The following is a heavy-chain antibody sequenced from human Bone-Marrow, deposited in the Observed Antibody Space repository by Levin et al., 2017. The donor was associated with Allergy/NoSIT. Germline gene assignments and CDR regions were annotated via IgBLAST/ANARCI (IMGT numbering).Heavy chain of an antibody. CDR1: GSSFSDQF. V-gene: IGHV3-72*01. Sequence: RAGGSLRLSCAASGSSFSDQFMDWVRQAPGKGLEWVGRITNRVNGYTTEYAASVKGRFTISRDDSRNSMYLQMNNMRIDDTAVYHCCRGYSGTWIYAFDIWGQGTLVTVSS. CDR2: ITNRVNGYTT. D-gene: IGHD6-25*01. J-gene: IGHJ3*02. CDR3: CRGYSGTWIYAFDI.